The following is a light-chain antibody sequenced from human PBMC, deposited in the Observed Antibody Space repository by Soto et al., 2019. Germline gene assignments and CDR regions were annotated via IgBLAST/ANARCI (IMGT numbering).Light chain of an antibody. Sequence: QSVLTQTPSVSGAPGQRVTFSCTGSSSNIGAGYDVHWYQQFPGTAPKLLISGNINRPSGIPDRFSGSKSGTSASLAITGIQTEDEADYYCQSYDVSLTAYVFGTGTKLTVL. J-gene: IGLJ1*01. CDR3: QSYDVSLTAYV. CDR2: GNI. V-gene: IGLV1-40*01. CDR1: SSNIGAGYD.